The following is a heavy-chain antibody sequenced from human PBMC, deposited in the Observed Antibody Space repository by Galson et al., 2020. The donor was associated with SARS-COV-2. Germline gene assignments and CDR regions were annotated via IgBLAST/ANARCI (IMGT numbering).Heavy chain of an antibody. D-gene: IGHD3-3*01. J-gene: IGHJ6*02. Sequence: TGGSLRLSCAASGFTFSSYAMHWVRQAPGKGLEWVAVISYDGSNKYYADSVKGRFTISRDNSKNTLYLQMNSLRAEDTAVYYCARDGEYYDFWSGYYTFYYYYGMDVWGQGTTVTVSS. CDR2: ISYDGSNK. CDR1: GFTFSSYA. CDR3: ARDGEYYDFWSGYYTFYYYYGMDV. V-gene: IGHV3-30*04.